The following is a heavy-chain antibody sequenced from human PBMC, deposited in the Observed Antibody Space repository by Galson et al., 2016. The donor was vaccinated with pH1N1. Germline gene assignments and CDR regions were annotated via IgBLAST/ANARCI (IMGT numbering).Heavy chain of an antibody. CDR2: IGSSGNV. V-gene: IGHV3-11*01. J-gene: IGHJ4*02. D-gene: IGHD6-13*01. CDR1: GFTLSDYY. Sequence: SLRLSCAASGFTLSDYYMNWIRETPERGLEWLSSIGSSGNVSYADSVKGRFTISRDNAQNSLLLQTESLRVADTALYYCAREWGIGAAGPLDSWGQGALVIVSS. CDR3: AREWGIGAAGPLDS.